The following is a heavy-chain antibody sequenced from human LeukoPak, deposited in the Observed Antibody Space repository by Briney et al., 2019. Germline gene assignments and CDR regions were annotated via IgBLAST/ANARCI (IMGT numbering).Heavy chain of an antibody. CDR2: ISSSGSTI. V-gene: IGHV3-11*01. D-gene: IGHD3-3*01. CDR1: GFTFSDYY. J-gene: IGHJ6*03. CDR3: ARGRPTIFGMLYYYYYMDV. Sequence: PGGSLRLSCAASGFTFSDYYMSWIRQAPGKGLEWVSYISSSGSTIYYADSVKGRFTISRDNAKNSLYLQMNSLRAEDTAVYYCARGRPTIFGMLYYYYYMDVWGKGTTVTVSS.